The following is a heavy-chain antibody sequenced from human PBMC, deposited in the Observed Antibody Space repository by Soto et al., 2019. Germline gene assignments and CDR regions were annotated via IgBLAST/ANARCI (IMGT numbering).Heavy chain of an antibody. J-gene: IGHJ4*02. CDR3: AGWSRYYFDY. CDR2: IYYSGST. CDR1: GGSISSYY. Sequence: QVQLQESGPGLVKPSETLSLTCTVSGGSISSYYWSWIRQPPGKGLEWIGYIYYSGSTNYNPSLKSRVTVSVETSKNRFSLRPSSVPATDTAVYYCAGWSRYYFDYWGQGTLVTVSS. D-gene: IGHD1-26*01. V-gene: IGHV4-59*12.